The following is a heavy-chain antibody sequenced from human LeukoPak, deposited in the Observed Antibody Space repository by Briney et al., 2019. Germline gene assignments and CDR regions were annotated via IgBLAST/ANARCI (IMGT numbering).Heavy chain of an antibody. CDR2: IYYSGST. Sequence: SETLSLTCTVSGGSISSYYWSWIRQPPGKGLEWIGYIYYSGSTNYNPSLKSRVTISVDASKNQFSLKLSSVTAADTAVYYCAREPPYYDFWGGSFDYWGQGTLVTVSS. CDR1: GGSISSYY. CDR3: AREPPYYDFWGGSFDY. D-gene: IGHD3-3*01. J-gene: IGHJ4*02. V-gene: IGHV4-59*01.